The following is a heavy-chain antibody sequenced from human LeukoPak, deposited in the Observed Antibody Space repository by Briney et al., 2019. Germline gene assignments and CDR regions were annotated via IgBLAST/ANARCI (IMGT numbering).Heavy chain of an antibody. J-gene: IGHJ6*03. V-gene: IGHV4-59*08. D-gene: IGHD5-18*01. Sequence: SETLFLTCSVSGGSLSDDYWSWIRQPPGKALEWIGYINYGGSTNYNPSLKSRVTMSVDTSKNQFSLNLNSVSAADTAVYYCARRRPAPMVNLEEDVQYYMDVWGSGTTVTVSS. CDR2: INYGGST. CDR3: ARRRPAPMVNLEEDVQYYMDV. CDR1: GGSLSDDY.